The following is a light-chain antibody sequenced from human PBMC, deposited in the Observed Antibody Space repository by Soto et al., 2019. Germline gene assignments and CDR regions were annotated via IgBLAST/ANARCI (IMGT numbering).Light chain of an antibody. V-gene: IGKV1-5*01. CDR3: QHYNSYPFT. J-gene: IGKJ3*01. CDR1: EDVNGW. CDR2: DVS. Sequence: DIQMTQSPSTLSASVGDRVTITCRASEDVNGWLAWYQQKPGTAPKLLIYDVSTLESGVPSRFSGSGSGTEFTLTINSLQPDDFATFYCQHYNSYPFTFGPATKVDIK.